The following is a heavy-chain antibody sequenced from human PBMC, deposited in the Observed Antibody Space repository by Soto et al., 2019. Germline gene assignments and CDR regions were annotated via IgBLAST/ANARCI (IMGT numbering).Heavy chain of an antibody. J-gene: IGHJ6*02. CDR1: GFTFSSYA. Sequence: QVQLVESGGGVVQPGRSLRLSCAASGFTFSSYAMHWVRQAPGKGLEWVAVISYDGSNKYYADSVKGRFTISRDNSKNTLYLRMNSLRAEDTAVYYCARDVAPGGYTTVYYYYGMDVWGQGTTVTVSS. V-gene: IGHV3-30-3*01. CDR3: ARDVAPGGYTTVYYYYGMDV. CDR2: ISYDGSNK. D-gene: IGHD5-12*01.